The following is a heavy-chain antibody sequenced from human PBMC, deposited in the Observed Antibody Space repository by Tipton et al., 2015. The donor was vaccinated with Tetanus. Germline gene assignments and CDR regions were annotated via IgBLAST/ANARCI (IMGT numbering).Heavy chain of an antibody. D-gene: IGHD2-2*01. CDR2: ISVYNGNT. CDR1: GYTFNTFG. V-gene: IGHV1-18*01. CDR3: ARVPTNPLAVDRPTDY. J-gene: IGHJ4*02. Sequence: QLVQSGADVKKPGASVKVSCKASGYTFNTFGISWVRQAPGQGLEWIGWISVYNGNTNYGQNVQGRVTMTTDTPTSTAYMELRSLRSDDTAVYYCARVPTNPLAVDRPTDYWGQGTLVTVSS.